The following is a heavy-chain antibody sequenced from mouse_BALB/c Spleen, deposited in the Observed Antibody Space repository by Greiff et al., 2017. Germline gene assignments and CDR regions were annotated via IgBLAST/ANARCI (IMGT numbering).Heavy chain of an antibody. CDR1: GYSITSGYY. V-gene: IGHV3-6*02. CDR3: ARGGYYGSSYGAMDY. D-gene: IGHD1-1*01. Sequence: EVQRVESGPGLVKPSQSLSLTCSVTGYSITSGYYWNWIRQFPGNKLEWMGYISYDGSNNYNPSLKNRISITRDTSKNQFFLKLNSVTTEDTATYYCARGGYYGSSYGAMDYWGQGTSVTVSS. CDR2: ISYDGSN. J-gene: IGHJ4*01.